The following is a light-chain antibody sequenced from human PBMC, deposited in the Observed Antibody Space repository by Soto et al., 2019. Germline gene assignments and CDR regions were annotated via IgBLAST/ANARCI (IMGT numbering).Light chain of an antibody. CDR2: AAS. CDR3: QQTYSPPFT. J-gene: IGKJ3*01. V-gene: IGKV1-39*01. Sequence: DIQMTQSPSSLSASVGDRVTIPCRASQRITNSLNWYQQKPGRAPNLLLYAASSLQRGAPSRFSGSGSGTDFTLTISSLQPDDFATYYCQQTYSPPFTVGPGTKVDIK. CDR1: QRITNS.